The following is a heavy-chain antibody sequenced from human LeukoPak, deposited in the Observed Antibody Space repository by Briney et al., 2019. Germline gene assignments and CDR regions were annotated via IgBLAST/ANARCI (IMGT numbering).Heavy chain of an antibody. D-gene: IGHD2-15*01. CDR3: ARGASYCSGGSCSDF. V-gene: IGHV3-11*06. J-gene: IGHJ4*02. CDR2: ISGSKTYT. CDR1: GFTFSDSY. Sequence: GGSLRLSCAASGFTFSDSYMSWIRQAPGKGLEWVSYISGSKTYTNYADSVKGRFTISRDNAKNSLYLQMSSLRAEDTAVYYCARGASYCSGGSCSDFWGQGTLVTVSS.